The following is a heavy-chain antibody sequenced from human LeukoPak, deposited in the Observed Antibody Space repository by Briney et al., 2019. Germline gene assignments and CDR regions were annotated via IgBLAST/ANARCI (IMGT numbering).Heavy chain of an antibody. J-gene: IGHJ4*02. CDR3: AKDTYYYDSRGYYY. CDR1: GFSFSTYN. V-gene: IGHV3-21*04. D-gene: IGHD3-22*01. Sequence: GGSLRLSCEASGFSFSTYNMNWVRQAPGKGLEWISSITSDSRYRYYADSVKGRFTISRDNAKNSLYLQMNSLRAEDTAVYYCAKDTYYYDSRGYYYWGQGTLVTVSS. CDR2: ITSDSRYR.